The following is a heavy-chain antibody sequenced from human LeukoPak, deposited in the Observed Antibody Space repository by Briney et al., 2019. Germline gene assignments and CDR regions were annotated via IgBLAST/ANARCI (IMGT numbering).Heavy chain of an antibody. CDR3: AKAALLWFGEYYFDY. CDR2: ISGSGGST. V-gene: IGHV3-23*01. J-gene: IGHJ4*02. Sequence: GGSLRLSCAASGFTFSSYAMSWVRQAPGKGLEWVSAISGSGGSTYYADYVKGRFTISRDNSKSKLYLQMNSLRAEDRAVYYCAKAALLWFGEYYFDYWGQGTLVTVSS. CDR1: GFTFSSYA. D-gene: IGHD3-10*01.